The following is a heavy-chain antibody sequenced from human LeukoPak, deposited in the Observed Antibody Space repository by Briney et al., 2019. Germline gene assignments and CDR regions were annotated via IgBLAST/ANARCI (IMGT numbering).Heavy chain of an antibody. V-gene: IGHV3-21*01. CDR1: GFTFSSYS. Sequence: GGSLRLPCAASGFTFSSYSMNWVRQAPGKGLEWVSSISSSGSYIYYADSVKGRFTISRDNAKNSLYLQMNSLRAEDTAVYYCARDPPFDYWGQGTLVTVSS. J-gene: IGHJ4*02. CDR2: ISSSGSYI. CDR3: ARDPPFDY.